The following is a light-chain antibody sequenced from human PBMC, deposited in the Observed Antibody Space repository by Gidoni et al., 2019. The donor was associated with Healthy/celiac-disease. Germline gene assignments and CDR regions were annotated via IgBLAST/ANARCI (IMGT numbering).Light chain of an antibody. CDR3: QKYNNGPT. J-gene: IGKJ1*01. CDR1: QSVSSN. CDR2: GAS. V-gene: IGKV3-15*01. Sequence: EKVMTQSPATLSVSPGERATLSCRASQSVSSNLAWYQQKPGQAPRLLIYGASTRATGIPARFSGSGSGTEFTRTISSLQSEDFAVYYCQKYNNGPTFGQGTKVEIK.